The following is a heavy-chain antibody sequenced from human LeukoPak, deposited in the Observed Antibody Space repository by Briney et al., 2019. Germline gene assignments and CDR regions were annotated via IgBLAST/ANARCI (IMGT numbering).Heavy chain of an antibody. CDR1: GFIVSNTY. J-gene: IGHJ6*03. D-gene: IGHD2-15*01. CDR2: ISNSGTTI. V-gene: IGHV3-11*04. CDR3: ARGDEVVAADYYYYMDV. Sequence: PGGSLRLSCAASGFIVSNTYMSWVRQAPGKGLEWVSYISNSGTTIYYADSVKGRFTISRDNAKNSLNLQMNSLRAEDTAVYYCARGDEVVAADYYYYMDVWGKGTTVTISS.